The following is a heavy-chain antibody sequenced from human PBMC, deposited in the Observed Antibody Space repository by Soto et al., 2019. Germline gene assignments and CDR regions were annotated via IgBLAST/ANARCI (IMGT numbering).Heavy chain of an antibody. D-gene: IGHD3-3*01. CDR2: LSGRGDDT. J-gene: IGHJ4*02. V-gene: IGHV3-23*01. Sequence: EVQLLESGGGLVQPGGSLRLSCTASGFSVDTYAMTWVRQAVGKGLEWVSGLSGRGDDTYFADPVKGRFTVSRDLSNNTVLMQMNGLRVEDTAVYYCARVTEGVGSLHFFDHWGQGILVTVSS. CDR1: GFSVDTYA. CDR3: ARVTEGVGSLHFFDH.